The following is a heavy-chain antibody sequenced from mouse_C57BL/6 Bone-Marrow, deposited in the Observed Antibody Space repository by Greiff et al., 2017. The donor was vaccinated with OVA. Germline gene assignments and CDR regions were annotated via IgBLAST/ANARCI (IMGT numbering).Heavy chain of an antibody. CDR1: GYSFTDYN. Sequence: VQLQQSGPELVKPGASVKISCKASGYSFTDYNMNWVKQSNGKSLEWIGVINPNYGTTSYNQKFKGKATLTVDQSSSTAHMQLNSLTSEDSAVYDCARSYGSSYPAWFAYWGQGTLVTVSA. CDR3: ARSYGSSYPAWFAY. J-gene: IGHJ3*01. CDR2: INPNYGTT. V-gene: IGHV1-39*01. D-gene: IGHD1-1*01.